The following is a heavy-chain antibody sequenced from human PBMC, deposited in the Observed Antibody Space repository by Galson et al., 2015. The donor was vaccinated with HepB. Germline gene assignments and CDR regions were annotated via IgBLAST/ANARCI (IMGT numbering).Heavy chain of an antibody. V-gene: IGHV3-49*03. J-gene: IGHJ5*02. D-gene: IGHD4-17*01. CDR3: TREAAGDYGDYASYWFDP. CDR2: IRSKAYGGTT. Sequence: SLRLSCAASGFTFGDYAMSWFRQAPGKGLEWVGFIRSKAYGGTTEYAASVKGRFTISRDDSKSIAYLQMNSLKTEDTAVYYCTREAAGDYGDYASYWFDPWGQGTLVTVSS. CDR1: GFTFGDYA.